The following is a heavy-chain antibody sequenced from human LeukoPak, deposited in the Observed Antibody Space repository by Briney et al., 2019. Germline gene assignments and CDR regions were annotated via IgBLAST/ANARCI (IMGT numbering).Heavy chain of an antibody. J-gene: IGHJ4*02. V-gene: IGHV3-30*02. D-gene: IGHD2-2*02. CDR3: AKSSGVVPAAITIDY. CDR1: GFTFSSYG. CDR2: IRYDGSNK. Sequence: PGGSRRLSCAASGFTFSSYGMHWVRQAPGKGLEWVAFIRYDGSNKYYADSVKGRFTISRDNSKNTLYLQMNSLRAEDTAVYYCAKSSGVVPAAITIDYWGQGTLVTVSS.